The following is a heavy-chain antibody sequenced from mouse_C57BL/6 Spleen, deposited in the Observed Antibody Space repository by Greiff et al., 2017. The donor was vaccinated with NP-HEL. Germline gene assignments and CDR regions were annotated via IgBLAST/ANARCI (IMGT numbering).Heavy chain of an antibody. V-gene: IGHV5-17*01. D-gene: IGHD2-3*01. CDR2: ISSGSSTI. J-gene: IGHJ3*01. CDR3: APMGFAY. CDR1: GFTFSDYG. Sequence: EVKLQESGGGLVKPGGSLKLSCAASGFTFSDYGMHWVRQAPEKGLEWVAYISSGSSTIYYADTVKGRFTISRDNAKNTLFLQMTSLRSEDTAMYYCAPMGFAYWGQGTLVTVSA.